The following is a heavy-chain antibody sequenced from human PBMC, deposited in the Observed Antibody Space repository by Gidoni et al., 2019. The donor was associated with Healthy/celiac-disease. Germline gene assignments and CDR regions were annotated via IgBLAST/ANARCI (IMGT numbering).Heavy chain of an antibody. CDR3: ARDSRYSSSRSMRGMDV. J-gene: IGHJ6*02. V-gene: IGHV4-59*01. Sequence: QVQLQESGPGLVKPSETLSLTCTVSGGSISSYYWIWIRQTPGKGLEWIGYIYYSGSTNYNPSLKSRVTISVDTSKNQFSLKLSSVTAADTAVYYCARDSRYSSSRSMRGMDVWGQGTTVTVSS. CDR1: GGSISSYY. D-gene: IGHD6-13*01. CDR2: IYYSGST.